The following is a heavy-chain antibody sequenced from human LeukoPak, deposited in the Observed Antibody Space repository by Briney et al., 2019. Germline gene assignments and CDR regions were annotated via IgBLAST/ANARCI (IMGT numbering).Heavy chain of an antibody. Sequence: GGSLRLSCAASGFTFSSYWMHWVRQAPGKGLVWVSRISSDGSSTTYADSVKGRFTISRDNAKNTLYLQMNSLRAEDTAVYYCAREVTTEDAFYFWGQGTMVTVSS. CDR3: AREVTTEDAFYF. CDR1: GFTFSSYW. D-gene: IGHD4-11*01. V-gene: IGHV3-74*01. J-gene: IGHJ3*01. CDR2: ISSDGSST.